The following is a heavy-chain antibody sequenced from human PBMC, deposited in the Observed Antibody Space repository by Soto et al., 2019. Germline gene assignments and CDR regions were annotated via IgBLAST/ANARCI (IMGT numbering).Heavy chain of an antibody. CDR3: AKDTLAAAGQFDY. Sequence: WWSLRLSCASSGFTFRSYAMIWVRQAPGKGLEWVSAISGSGGSTYYADSVKGRFTISRDNSKNTLYLQMNSLRAEDTAVYYCAKDTLAAAGQFDYWGQGTLVTVSS. CDR2: ISGSGGST. J-gene: IGHJ4*02. D-gene: IGHD6-13*01. V-gene: IGHV3-23*01. CDR1: GFTFRSYA.